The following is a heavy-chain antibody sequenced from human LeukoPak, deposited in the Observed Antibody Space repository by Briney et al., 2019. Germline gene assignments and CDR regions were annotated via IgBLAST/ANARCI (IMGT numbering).Heavy chain of an antibody. CDR2: IYGRGST. CDR3: ARYDSRGSASTKFDY. V-gene: IGHV4-38-2*01. Sequence: SETLSLTCAVSGYTLGRNYYWGWIRQPPGKGLEWIGRIYGRGSTSYNPSLMNRVTMSVDTSRNHFSLQLTSVTAADTAVYSCARYDSRGSASTKFDYWGPGILVTISS. J-gene: IGHJ4*02. D-gene: IGHD3-16*01. CDR1: GYTLGRNYY.